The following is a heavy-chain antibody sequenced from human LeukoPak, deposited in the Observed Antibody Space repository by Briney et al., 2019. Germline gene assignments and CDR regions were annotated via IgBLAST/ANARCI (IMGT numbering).Heavy chain of an antibody. V-gene: IGHV1-18*04. CDR2: ISAYNGNT. D-gene: IGHD6-19*01. CDR3: AREVAGGGYFDY. Sequence: ASVKVSCKASGYTFTGYYMHWVRQAPGQGLEWMGWISAYNGNTNYAQKLQGRVTMTTDTSTSTAYMELRSLRSDDTAVYYCAREVAGGGYFDYWGQGTLVTVSS. CDR1: GYTFTGYY. J-gene: IGHJ4*02.